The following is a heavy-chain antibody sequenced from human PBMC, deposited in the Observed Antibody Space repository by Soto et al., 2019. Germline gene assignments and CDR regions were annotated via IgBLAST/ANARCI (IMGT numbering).Heavy chain of an antibody. J-gene: IGHJ4*02. CDR3: ARNNHFDS. V-gene: IGHV4-59*01. CDR1: GDSISSYY. Sequence: SETLSLTCTVSGDSISSYYWSWIRQHPGKGLEWIGYISSSESNYNPSLKSRVTLSLDTSKNEFSLKLTSVTAADTAVYYCARNNHFDSWGQGTLVTVSS. CDR2: ISSSES.